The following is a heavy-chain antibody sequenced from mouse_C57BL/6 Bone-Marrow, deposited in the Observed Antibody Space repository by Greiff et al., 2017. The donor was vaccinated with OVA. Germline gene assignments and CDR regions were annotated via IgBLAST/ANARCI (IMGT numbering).Heavy chain of an antibody. CDR2: IWRGGST. V-gene: IGHV2-5*01. J-gene: IGHJ1*03. Sequence: VQLQQSGPGLVQPSQSLSITCTVSGFSLTSYGVHWVRQSPGKGLEWLGVIWRGGSTDYNAAFMSRLSITKDNSKSQVFFKMNSLQADDTAIYYCAKNRHYGSSYWYFDVWGTGTTVTVSS. CDR1: GFSLTSYG. CDR3: AKNRHYGSSYWYFDV. D-gene: IGHD1-1*01.